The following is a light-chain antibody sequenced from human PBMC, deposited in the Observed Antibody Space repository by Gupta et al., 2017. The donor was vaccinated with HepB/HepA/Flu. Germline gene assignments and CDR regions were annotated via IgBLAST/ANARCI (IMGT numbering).Light chain of an antibody. CDR3: QQYYSYLWT. J-gene: IGKJ1*01. Sequence: AIRMTHSPSSFSASTGDRVTITCRASQGISSYLAWYQQKPGKAPKLLIYAASALQSGVPSRFSGSGSGTDFTLTISCLQSEDFATYYCQQYYSYLWTFGQGTKVEIK. V-gene: IGKV1-8*01. CDR1: QGISSY. CDR2: AAS.